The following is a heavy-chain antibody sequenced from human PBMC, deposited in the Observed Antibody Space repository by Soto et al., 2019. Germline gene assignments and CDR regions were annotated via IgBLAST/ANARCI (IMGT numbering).Heavy chain of an antibody. CDR2: IYSGGST. V-gene: IGHV3-53*01. CDR3: ARLMVLYYFGY. J-gene: IGHJ4*02. CDR1: GFTVSSNY. D-gene: IGHD2-8*01. Sequence: GGSLRLSCAASGFTVSSNYMSWVRQAPGKGLEWVSVIYSGGSTYYADSVKGRFTISRDNSKNTLYLQMNSLRAEDTAVYYCARLMVLYYFGYWGQGTLVTVSS.